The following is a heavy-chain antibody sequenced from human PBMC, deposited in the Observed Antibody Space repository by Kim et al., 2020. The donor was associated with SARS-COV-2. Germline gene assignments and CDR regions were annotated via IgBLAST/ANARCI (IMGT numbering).Heavy chain of an antibody. CDR3: ATRLPTDY. D-gene: IGHD4-17*01. J-gene: IGHJ4*02. CDR2: ITHSGST. CDR1: GGSFSDHY. Sequence: SETLSLTCAVYGGSFSDHYWSWIRQPPGKGLEWIGEITHSGSTNYNPSLKSRVTISVDTSKNQFSLKLNSVTAADTAVYYCATRLPTDYWGQGTLVTVSS. V-gene: IGHV4-34*01.